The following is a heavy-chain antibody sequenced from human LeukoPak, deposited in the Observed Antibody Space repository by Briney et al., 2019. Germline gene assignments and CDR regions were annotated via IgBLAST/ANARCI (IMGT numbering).Heavy chain of an antibody. Sequence: PGGSLRLSCAASGFTFSSYAMSWVRQAPGKGLERVSAISGSGGSTYYADSVKGRFTISRDNSKNTLYLQMNSLRAEDTAVYYCAKAPAGLWFGELDWGQGTLVTVSS. CDR3: AKAPAGLWFGELD. CDR1: GFTFSSYA. J-gene: IGHJ4*02. V-gene: IGHV3-23*01. D-gene: IGHD3-10*01. CDR2: ISGSGGST.